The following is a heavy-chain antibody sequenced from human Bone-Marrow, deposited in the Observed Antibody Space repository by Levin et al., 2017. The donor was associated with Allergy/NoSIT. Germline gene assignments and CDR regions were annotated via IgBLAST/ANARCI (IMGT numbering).Heavy chain of an antibody. CDR2: IKHDGSEV. Sequence: ETLSLTCAVSGFTFANYWMTWVRQAPGKGLQWVANIKHDGSEVAYLDSVEGRFTISRDNARNSLYLEMNNLRAEDTAVYYCARDGGSEQYFFDFWGQGSLVTVSS. V-gene: IGHV3-7*01. J-gene: IGHJ4*02. CDR1: GFTFANYW. D-gene: IGHD3-16*01. CDR3: ARDGGSEQYFFDF.